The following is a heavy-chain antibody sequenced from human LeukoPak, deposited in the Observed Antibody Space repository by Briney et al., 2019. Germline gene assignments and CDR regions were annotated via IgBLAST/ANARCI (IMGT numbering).Heavy chain of an antibody. Sequence: PGRSLRLSCAASGFTFSSYGMHWVRQAPGKGLEWVAVISYDGSNKYYADSVKGRFTISRDNSKNTLYLQMNSPRAEDTAGYYCAKGGGSYSSSWFDYWGQGTLVTVSS. J-gene: IGHJ4*02. CDR1: GFTFSSYG. CDR3: AKGGGSYSSSWFDY. D-gene: IGHD6-13*01. CDR2: ISYDGSNK. V-gene: IGHV3-30*18.